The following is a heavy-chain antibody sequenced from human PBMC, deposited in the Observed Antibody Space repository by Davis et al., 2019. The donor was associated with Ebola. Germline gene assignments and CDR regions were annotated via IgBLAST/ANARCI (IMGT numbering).Heavy chain of an antibody. CDR3: ARDQGYCTGGVCLGNYYYYYGMDV. CDR2: ISSSSSYI. Sequence: GESLKISCAASGFTFSSYWMHWVRQAPGKGLEWVSSISSSSSYIYYADSVKGRFTISRDNAKNSLYLQMNSLRAEDTAVYYCARDQGYCTGGVCLGNYYYYYGMDVWGQGTTVTVSS. V-gene: IGHV3-21*01. D-gene: IGHD2-8*02. CDR1: GFTFSSYW. J-gene: IGHJ6*02.